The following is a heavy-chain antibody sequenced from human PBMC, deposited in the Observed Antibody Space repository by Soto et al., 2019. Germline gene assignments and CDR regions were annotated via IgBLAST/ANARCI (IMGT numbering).Heavy chain of an antibody. Sequence: EVQLLESGGGLVQPGGSLRLSCAASGFTFSSYAMSWVRQAPGKGLEWVSAISGSGGSIYYADSVKGRFTISRDNSKNTLYLQMNSLRDEDTDVYYCAKDWALYYYDSSGYMGAGSSFDLWCRGTLVTVSS. CDR3: AKDWALYYYDSSGYMGAGSSFDL. J-gene: IGHJ2*01. D-gene: IGHD3-22*01. CDR1: GFTFSSYA. V-gene: IGHV3-23*01. CDR2: ISGSGGSI.